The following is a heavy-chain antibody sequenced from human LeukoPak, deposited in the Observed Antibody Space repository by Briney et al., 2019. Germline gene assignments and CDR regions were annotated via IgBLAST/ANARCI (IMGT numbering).Heavy chain of an antibody. D-gene: IGHD1-20*01. CDR2: IYYSGST. CDR1: GGSISSGDYY. J-gene: IGHJ4*02. CDR3: ARVEYNWNDEGFDY. Sequence: SETLSLTCTVSGGSISSGDYYWRWIRQPPGKGLEWIGYIYYSGSTYYNPSLKSRVTISVDTSKNQFSPKLSSVTAADTAVYYCARVEYNWNDEGFDYWGQGTLVTVSS. V-gene: IGHV4-30-4*08.